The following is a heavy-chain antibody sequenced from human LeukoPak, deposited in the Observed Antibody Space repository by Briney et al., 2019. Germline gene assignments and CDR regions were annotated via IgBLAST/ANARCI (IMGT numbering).Heavy chain of an antibody. Sequence: GGSLRLSCEASGFTFSDHYMSWIRQAPGKGLKWVSTINSGSSYTNYADSVRGRFTISRDNARNSLYLQMNSLRAEDTAVYYCARGLQYYYYNVDVWGQGTTVTVSS. D-gene: IGHD4-11*01. CDR1: GFTFSDHY. J-gene: IGHJ6*02. CDR2: INSGSSYT. V-gene: IGHV3-11*06. CDR3: ARGLQYYYYNVDV.